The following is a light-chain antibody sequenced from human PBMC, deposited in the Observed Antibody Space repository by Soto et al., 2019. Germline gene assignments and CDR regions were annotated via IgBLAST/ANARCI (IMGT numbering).Light chain of an antibody. CDR2: DAS. J-gene: IGKJ5*01. CDR3: QQRGT. Sequence: EFVLTQSPGTLSLSPGERATLSCRASQTVRNNYLAWYQQKPGQAPRLLIYDASSRATGIPDRFSGSGSGTDFTLTISSLEPEDFAVYYCQQRGTFGQGTRLEIK. V-gene: IGKV3D-20*02. CDR1: QTVRNNY.